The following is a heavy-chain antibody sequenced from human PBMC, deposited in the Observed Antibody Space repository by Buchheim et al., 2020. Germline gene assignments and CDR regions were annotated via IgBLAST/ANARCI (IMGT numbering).Heavy chain of an antibody. V-gene: IGHV3-11*06. J-gene: IGHJ6*02. Sequence: QVQVMESGGGLVKPGGSLRLSCAASGLTFSDYYMSWIRQAPGKGLEWVSYISSSGTYTNYADSVKGRFTISRDNAKNSLYLQMTRLRAEDTAVYYCARDPGYYDSGAYYYGLDVWGQGTT. CDR1: GLTFSDYY. D-gene: IGHD3-10*01. CDR3: ARDPGYYDSGAYYYGLDV. CDR2: ISSSGTYT.